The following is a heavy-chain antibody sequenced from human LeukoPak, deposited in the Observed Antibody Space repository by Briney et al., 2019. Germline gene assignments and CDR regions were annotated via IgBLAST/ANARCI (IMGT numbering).Heavy chain of an antibody. Sequence: GGSLRLSCAASGVTVSSNYMSWVRHAPGKGLEWVSVIYSGGSTYYADSVKGRFTISRDNSKNTLYLQMNSLRAEDTAVYYCASSAFGVAPYAFDIWGQGTMVTVSS. V-gene: IGHV3-53*01. J-gene: IGHJ3*02. CDR3: ASSAFGVAPYAFDI. CDR1: GVTVSSNY. CDR2: IYSGGST. D-gene: IGHD3-3*01.